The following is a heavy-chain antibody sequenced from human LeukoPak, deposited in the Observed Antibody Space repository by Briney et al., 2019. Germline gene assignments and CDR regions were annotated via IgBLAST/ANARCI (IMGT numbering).Heavy chain of an antibody. Sequence: GGSVTHSCAASGFPLSSYSINWVRQAPGKGLEWVPYINIDSITVNYADSVKGRFTISRDNAKNSLYLQMNSLRAEDTAVYYCSTAKFDNWGQGTLVTVSS. CDR3: STAKFDN. CDR2: INIDSITV. CDR1: GFPLSSYS. J-gene: IGHJ4*02. V-gene: IGHV3-48*01.